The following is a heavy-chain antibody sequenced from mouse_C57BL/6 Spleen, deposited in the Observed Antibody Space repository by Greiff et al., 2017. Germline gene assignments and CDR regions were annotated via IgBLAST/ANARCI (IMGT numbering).Heavy chain of an antibody. CDR2: ISSGSSTI. V-gene: IGHV5-17*01. CDR3: ARGRYYYGSSPSFDY. CDR1: GFTFSDYG. Sequence: EVKVVESGGGLVKPGGSLKLSCAASGFTFSDYGMHWVRQAPEKGLEWVAYISSGSSTIYYADTVKGRFTISRDNAKNTLFLQMTSLRSEDTAMYYCARGRYYYGSSPSFDYWGQGTTLTVSS. J-gene: IGHJ2*01. D-gene: IGHD1-1*01.